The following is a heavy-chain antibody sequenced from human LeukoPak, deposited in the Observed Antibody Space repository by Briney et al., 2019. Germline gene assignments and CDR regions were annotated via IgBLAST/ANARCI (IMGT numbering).Heavy chain of an antibody. V-gene: IGHV3-23*01. CDR3: AKDKKDSTSWSPDY. D-gene: IGHD6-13*01. Sequence: GGSLRLSCTASGFTFSSYVMSWVRQAPGKGLEWVSTVSNSGGFTYYADSVKGRFTISRDNSKNMLYLQMNSLRAEDTAIYYCAKDKKDSTSWSPDYWGQGILVTVSS. CDR1: GFTFSSYV. J-gene: IGHJ4*02. CDR2: VSNSGGFT.